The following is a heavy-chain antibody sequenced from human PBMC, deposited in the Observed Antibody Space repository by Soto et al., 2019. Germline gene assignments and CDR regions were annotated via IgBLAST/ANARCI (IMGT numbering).Heavy chain of an antibody. CDR2: INTVNGNT. D-gene: IGHD3-16*01. CDR1: RYSFPTYA. Sequence: ASVKVSCKASRYSFPTYAIHWVRQAPGQRLQWMGWINTVNGNTHYSQKFQGRVTITRDSSASTVYMELSSLKSEDTAFYYCARGRGSMFDPWGQGTLVTVSS. CDR3: ARGRGSMFDP. J-gene: IGHJ5*02. V-gene: IGHV1-3*04.